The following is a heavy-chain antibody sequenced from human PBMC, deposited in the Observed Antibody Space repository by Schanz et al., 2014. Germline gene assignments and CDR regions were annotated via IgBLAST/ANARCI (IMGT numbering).Heavy chain of an antibody. Sequence: QLHLQESGPGLAKPSETLSLICSVSGGSISTSSRYWGWIRQSPGKGLEWLGCFYYTGKTHYNPSRKSKVTIPQDTSKNQFPRNLTSVTAADTAVYYCVRHGNYEFWHGPTPQFENWGQGTLVTVS. V-gene: IGHV4-39*01. D-gene: IGHD3-3*01. J-gene: IGHJ4*02. CDR1: GGSISTSSRY. CDR2: FYYTGKT. CDR3: VRHGNYEFWHGPTPQFEN.